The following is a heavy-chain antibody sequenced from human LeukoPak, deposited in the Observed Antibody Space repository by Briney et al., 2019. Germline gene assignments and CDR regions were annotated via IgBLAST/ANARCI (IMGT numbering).Heavy chain of an antibody. Sequence: PSETLSLTCAVYGGSFSGYYWSWNRQPPGKGLEWIGYIYYSGSTNYNPSLKSRVTISVDTSKNQFSLKLSSVTAADTAVYYCARGPGAGYKLFDIWGQGTMVTVSS. CDR3: ARGPGAGYKLFDI. V-gene: IGHV4-59*01. CDR2: IYYSGST. CDR1: GGSFSGYY. D-gene: IGHD5-24*01. J-gene: IGHJ3*02.